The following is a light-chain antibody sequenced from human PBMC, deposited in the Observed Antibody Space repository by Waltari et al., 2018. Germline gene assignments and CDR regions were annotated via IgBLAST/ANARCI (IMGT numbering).Light chain of an antibody. CDR2: HTS. J-gene: IGKJ1*01. Sequence: EIVLTQSPCTLSLSPGEVATLSCRASQSVSRYLTWYQLRPGQAPRLRIYHTSIRATGIPDRFSGSGSGTDFTLTINRLEPEDFAVYYCQKYDSLPATFGQGTKVEIK. CDR3: QKYDSLPAT. V-gene: IGKV3-20*01. CDR1: QSVSRY.